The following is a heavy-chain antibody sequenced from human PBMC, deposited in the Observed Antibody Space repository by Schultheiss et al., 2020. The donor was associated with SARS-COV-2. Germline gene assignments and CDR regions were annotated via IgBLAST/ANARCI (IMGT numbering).Heavy chain of an antibody. CDR1: GYTFTSYG. CDR3: TTGRGLELWDYYYGMDV. CDR2: ISAYNGNT. V-gene: IGHV1-18*01. D-gene: IGHD1-7*01. J-gene: IGHJ6*02. Sequence: ASVKVSCKASGYTFTSYGISWVRQAPGQGLEWMGWISAYNGNTNYAQKLQGRVTMTTDTSTSTAYMELRSLRSDDTAVYYCTTGRGLELWDYYYGMDVWGQGTTVTVSS.